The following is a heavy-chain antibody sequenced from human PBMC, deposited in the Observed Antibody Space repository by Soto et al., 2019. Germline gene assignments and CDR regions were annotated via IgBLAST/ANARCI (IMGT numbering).Heavy chain of an antibody. CDR1: GFTFSSYW. CDR3: ARGGSSRLWYFDL. Sequence: EMHLVESGGGLVQPGGSLRLSCAASGFTFSSYWIDWVRQAPGKGLVWVSRINSDGSSTNYADSVKGRFTISRDNAKNTLYLQMNSLSTEDTAVYYCARGGSSRLWYFDLWGRGTLVTVSS. D-gene: IGHD1-26*01. J-gene: IGHJ2*01. V-gene: IGHV3-74*01. CDR2: INSDGSST.